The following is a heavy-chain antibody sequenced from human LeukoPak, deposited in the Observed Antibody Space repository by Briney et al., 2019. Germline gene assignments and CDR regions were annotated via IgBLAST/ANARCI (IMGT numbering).Heavy chain of an antibody. V-gene: IGHV1-69*13. D-gene: IGHD3-10*01. CDR3: ASLGTYYYGSGSPRPWYYFDY. CDR1: GYTFTSYD. CDR2: IIPIFGTA. Sequence: GASVKVSCKASGYTFTSYDINWVRQAPGQGLEWMGGIIPIFGTANYAQKFQGRVTITADESTSTAYMELSSLRSEDTAVYYCASLGTYYYGSGSPRPWYYFDYWGQGTLVTVSS. J-gene: IGHJ4*02.